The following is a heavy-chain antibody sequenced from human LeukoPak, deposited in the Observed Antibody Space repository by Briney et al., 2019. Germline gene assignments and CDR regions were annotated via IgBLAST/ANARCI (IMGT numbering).Heavy chain of an antibody. J-gene: IGHJ6*02. Sequence: KTSETLSLTCTVSGVSISSYYWSWIRQPPGKGLEWIGYIYYSGSTNYNPSLKSRVTISVDTSKNQFSLKLSSVTAADTAVYYCARVPVASYYGMDVWGQGTTVTVSS. CDR2: IYYSGST. CDR1: GVSISSYY. V-gene: IGHV4-59*01. CDR3: ARVPVASYYGMDV. D-gene: IGHD6-19*01.